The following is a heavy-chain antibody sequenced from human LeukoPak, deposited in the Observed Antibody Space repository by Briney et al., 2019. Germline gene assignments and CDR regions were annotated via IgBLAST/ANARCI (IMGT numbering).Heavy chain of an antibody. Sequence: ASVKVSCKASGGTFSSYAISWVRQAPGQGLEWMGGIIPIFGTANYAQKFQGRVTITADKSTSTAYMELSSLRSDDTAVYYCAREGVYDILTGYYLRDAFDIWGQGTMVTVSS. V-gene: IGHV1-69*06. CDR3: AREGVYDILTGYYLRDAFDI. CDR1: GGTFSSYA. CDR2: IIPIFGTA. J-gene: IGHJ3*02. D-gene: IGHD3-9*01.